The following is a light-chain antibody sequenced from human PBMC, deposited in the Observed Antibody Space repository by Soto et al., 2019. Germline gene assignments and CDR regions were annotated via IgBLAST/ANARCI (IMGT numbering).Light chain of an antibody. J-gene: IGKJ5*01. V-gene: IGKV3-11*01. CDR1: QSVSSY. CDR3: QQRHMWPIT. Sequence: DIVLTQSPATKSQSLRERHTLCCRASQSVSSYVAWHQQKPGQAPRLLIYDAYNRATGIPPRFSGSGSGTDFTLTISSLEPEDSAVYYCQQRHMWPITFGQGTRLEIK. CDR2: DAY.